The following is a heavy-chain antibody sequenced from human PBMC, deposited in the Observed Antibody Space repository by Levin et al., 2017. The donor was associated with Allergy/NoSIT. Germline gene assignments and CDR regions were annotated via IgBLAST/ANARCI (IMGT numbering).Heavy chain of an antibody. CDR3: AKDQGGGDYAYYYYGMDV. D-gene: IGHD4-17*01. CDR1: GFTFSSYA. CDR2: ISGSGGST. V-gene: IGHV3-23*01. Sequence: GESLKISCAASGFTFSSYAMSWVRQAPGKGLEWVSAISGSGGSTYYADSVKGRFTISRDNSKNTLYLQMNSLRAEDTAVYYCAKDQGGGDYAYYYYGMDVWGQGTTVTVSS. J-gene: IGHJ6*02.